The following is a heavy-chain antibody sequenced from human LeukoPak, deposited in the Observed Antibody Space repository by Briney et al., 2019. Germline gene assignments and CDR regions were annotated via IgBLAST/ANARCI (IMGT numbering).Heavy chain of an antibody. CDR2: ISSSGSTI. CDR1: GFTFSDYY. V-gene: IGHV3-11*01. D-gene: IGHD6-13*01. Sequence: GGSLRVSCAASGFTFSDYYMSWIRQAPGKGLEWVSYISSSGSTIYYADSVKGRFTISRDNAKNSLYLQMNSLRAEDTAVYYCAREAKQQLALFDYWGQGTLVTVSS. J-gene: IGHJ4*02. CDR3: AREAKQQLALFDY.